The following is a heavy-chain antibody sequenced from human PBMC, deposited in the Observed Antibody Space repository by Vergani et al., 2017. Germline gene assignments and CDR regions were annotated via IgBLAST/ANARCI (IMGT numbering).Heavy chain of an antibody. J-gene: IGHJ3*02. D-gene: IGHD3-22*01. CDR3: ATYYYDSSGYYQENEYAFDI. CDR1: GGSISSYY. CDR2: NYYSGST. V-gene: IGHV4-59*01. Sequence: QVQLQESGPGLVKPSETLSLTCTVSGGSISSYYWSWIRQPPGKGLEWIGYNYYSGSTNYNPSLKSRVTISVDTSKNQFSLKLSSVTAADTAVYYCATYYYDSSGYYQENEYAFDIWGQGTMVTVS.